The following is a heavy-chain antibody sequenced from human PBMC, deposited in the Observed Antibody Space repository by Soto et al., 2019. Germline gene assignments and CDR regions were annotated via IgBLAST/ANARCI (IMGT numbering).Heavy chain of an antibody. Sequence: NPSETLSLTCTVSGASIITDNYFWVWIRQSPRRGLELIGSISYSGRTYDSPSLQSRVTISIDASKNQFSLKLTSVTTADTAVYYCARRRASDYGGNHHPYYFDRWGQGALVTVSS. CDR2: ISYSGRT. J-gene: IGHJ4*02. CDR3: ARRRASDYGGNHHPYYFDR. CDR1: GASIITDNYF. V-gene: IGHV4-39*01. D-gene: IGHD4-17*01.